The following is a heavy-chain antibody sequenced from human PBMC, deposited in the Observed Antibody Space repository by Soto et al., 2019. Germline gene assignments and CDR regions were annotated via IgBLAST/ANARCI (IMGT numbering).Heavy chain of an antibody. J-gene: IGHJ6*03. CDR1: GGSIISDH. D-gene: IGHD2-2*01. V-gene: IGHV4-59*01. Sequence: SETLSLTCTVSGGSIISDHWSWILQPPGKGLEWIGEVYNSGSTNYNPSLKNRVTISADTSKNHLSLSLSSVTAADTAVYFCAREMGYCTTTSCHAGPLYYYMDVWGKGTTVTVSS. CDR2: VYNSGST. CDR3: AREMGYCTTTSCHAGPLYYYMDV.